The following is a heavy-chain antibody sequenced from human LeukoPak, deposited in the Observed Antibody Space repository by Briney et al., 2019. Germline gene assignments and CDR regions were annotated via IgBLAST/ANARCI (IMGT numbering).Heavy chain of an antibody. Sequence: PWGSLRLSCAASGFTFSSYGMHWVRQAPGKGLEWVAVISYDGSNKYYADSVKGRFTISRDNFKNTLYLQMNSLRAEDTAVYYCAKDSRGSGWQSYYYYGMDVWGQGTTVTVSS. V-gene: IGHV3-30*18. CDR2: ISYDGSNK. CDR1: GFTFSSYG. D-gene: IGHD6-19*01. J-gene: IGHJ6*02. CDR3: AKDSRGSGWQSYYYYGMDV.